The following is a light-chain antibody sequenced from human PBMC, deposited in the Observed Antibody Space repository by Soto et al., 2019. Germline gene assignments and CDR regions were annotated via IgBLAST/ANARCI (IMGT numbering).Light chain of an antibody. Sequence: QSALTQPASVSGSPGQSITISCTGTSSDVGGYNYVSWYQQHPGKAPKLMIYDVNNRPSGVYNRFSGYKSGNTDSLTISGLQAEDEADYYCSSYTGSSTYVVFGGGTKLTVL. J-gene: IGLJ2*01. CDR3: SSYTGSSTYVV. CDR2: DVN. CDR1: SSDVGGYNY. V-gene: IGLV2-14*01.